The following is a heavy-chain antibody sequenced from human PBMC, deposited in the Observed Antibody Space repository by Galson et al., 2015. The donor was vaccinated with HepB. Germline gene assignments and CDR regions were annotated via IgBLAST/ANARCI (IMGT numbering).Heavy chain of an antibody. D-gene: IGHD6-19*01. CDR2: VSNGGDRT. CDR1: GFIFTNFD. J-gene: IGHJ4*02. CDR3: AKDLQRRSGWFSADY. Sequence: SLRLSCAASGFIFTNFDMMWVRQAPGKGLEWVSGVSNGGDRTYYADSVKGRFTISRDNAKNTVYLQMHNLRAEDTAVYYCAKDLQRRSGWFSADYWGQGALVTVSS. V-gene: IGHV3-23*01.